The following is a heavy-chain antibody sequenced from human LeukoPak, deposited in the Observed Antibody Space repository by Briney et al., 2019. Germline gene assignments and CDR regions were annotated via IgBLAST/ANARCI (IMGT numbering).Heavy chain of an antibody. D-gene: IGHD4-23*01. CDR1: GFTFSSYG. Sequence: AGGSLRVSCAASGFTFSSYGMHWVRQAPGKGLEWVAFIRYDGSNKYYADSVKGRFTISRDNSKDTLYLQMNSLRAEDTAVYYCAKAVGTCFDYWGQGTLVTVSS. CDR3: AKAVGTCFDY. CDR2: IRYDGSNK. J-gene: IGHJ4*02. V-gene: IGHV3-30*02.